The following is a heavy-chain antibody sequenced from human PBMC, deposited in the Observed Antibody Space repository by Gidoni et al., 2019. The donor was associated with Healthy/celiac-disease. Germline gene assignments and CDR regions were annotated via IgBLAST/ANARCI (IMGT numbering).Heavy chain of an antibody. CDR1: GYSFTSYW. CDR3: ARVYGDYVLAWYFDL. Sequence: EVQLVQSGAEVKKPGESLKISCKGSGYSFTSYWIAWVRQMPGKGLEWMGIIYPGDSDTRYSPSFQGQVTISADKSISTAYLQWSSLKASDTAMYYCARVYGDYVLAWYFDLWGRGTLVTVSS. V-gene: IGHV5-51*01. D-gene: IGHD4-17*01. J-gene: IGHJ2*01. CDR2: IYPGDSDT.